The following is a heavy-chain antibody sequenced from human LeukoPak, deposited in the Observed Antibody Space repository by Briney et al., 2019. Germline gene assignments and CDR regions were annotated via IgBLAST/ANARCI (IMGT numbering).Heavy chain of an antibody. D-gene: IGHD3-3*01. Sequence: PGGSLRLSCAASGFTFDDYGMSWVRQAPGKGLEWVSGINWNGGSTGYADSVKGRFTISRDNAKNSLYLQMNSLRAEDAALYYCATHSYDFWTDYYANWGQGTLVTVSS. V-gene: IGHV3-20*04. CDR1: GFTFDDYG. CDR2: INWNGGST. CDR3: ATHSYDFWTDYYAN. J-gene: IGHJ4*02.